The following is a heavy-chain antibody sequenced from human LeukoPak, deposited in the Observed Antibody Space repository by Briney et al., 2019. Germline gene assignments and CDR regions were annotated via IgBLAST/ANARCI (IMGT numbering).Heavy chain of an antibody. CDR3: ARGPFEHDSSGHYYYYGMDV. V-gene: IGHV3-7*01. D-gene: IGHD3-22*01. CDR1: RFTFSSYW. Sequence: GGALRLSCAASRFTFSSYWMSWVRQAPGKGLEWVANIKQDGSEKYYVDSVKGRFTISRDNAKNSLYLQMNSLRVEDTAVYYCARGPFEHDSSGHYYYYGMDVWGQGTTVTVSS. J-gene: IGHJ6*02. CDR2: IKQDGSEK.